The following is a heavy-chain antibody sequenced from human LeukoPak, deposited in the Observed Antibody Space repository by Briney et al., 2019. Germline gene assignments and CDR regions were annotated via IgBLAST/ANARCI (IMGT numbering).Heavy chain of an antibody. CDR3: ARRVQSLYPVGFDP. J-gene: IGHJ5*02. Sequence: SETLSLTCTVSGGSISSYYWSWFRQPPGKGLEWIGYIYYSGSTNYNPSLKSRVTISVDTSKNQFSLKLSSVTAADTAVYYCARRVQSLYPVGFDPWGQGTLVTVSS. CDR2: IYYSGST. CDR1: GGSISSYY. V-gene: IGHV4-59*08. D-gene: IGHD2-15*01.